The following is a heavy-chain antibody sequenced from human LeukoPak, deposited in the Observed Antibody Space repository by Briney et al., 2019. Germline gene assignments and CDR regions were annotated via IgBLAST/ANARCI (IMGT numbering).Heavy chain of an antibody. CDR2: ISSSSSYI. J-gene: IGHJ6*03. CDR3: ARSLRFLEWLYYYYYMDV. D-gene: IGHD3-3*01. CDR1: GFTLSSYS. V-gene: IGHV3-21*01. Sequence: GGSLRLSCAASGFTLSSYSMNWVRQAPGKGLEWVSSISSSSSYIYYADSVKGRFTISRDNAKNSLYLQMNSLRAEDTAVYYCARSLRFLEWLYYYYYMDVWGKGTTVTVSS.